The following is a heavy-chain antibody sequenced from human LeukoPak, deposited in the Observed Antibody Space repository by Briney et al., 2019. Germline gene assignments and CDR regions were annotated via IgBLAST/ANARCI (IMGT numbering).Heavy chain of an antibody. V-gene: IGHV3-74*01. D-gene: IGHD5-12*01. CDR3: ARDRRGYSGYDPGWFDP. CDR1: GLTFSDYW. J-gene: IGHJ5*02. CDR2: INSDGYST. Sequence: PGGSLRLSCAASGLTFSDYWMHWVRQAPGKGLVWVSRINSDGYSTSYADSVKGRFTISRDNAKNTVYLQMNSLRAEDTAVYYCARDRRGYSGYDPGWFDPWGQGTLVTVSS.